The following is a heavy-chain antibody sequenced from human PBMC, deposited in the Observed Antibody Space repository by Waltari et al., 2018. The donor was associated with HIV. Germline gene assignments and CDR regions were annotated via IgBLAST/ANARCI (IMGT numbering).Heavy chain of an antibody. CDR2: IVPIFGTA. CDR1: GGAFKKYT. D-gene: IGHD2-2*01. J-gene: IGHJ4*02. V-gene: IGHV1-69*08. Sequence: QVQLVQSGAEVKKPGSSVKVSCKASGGAFKKYTFNWVRQAPGQGLEWMGMIVPIFGTANYGPKFQGRVTIIADDSTGTSYMEMNSLRSDDTAVYYCAREYAGHAFDSWGQGTLVTVSS. CDR3: AREYAGHAFDS.